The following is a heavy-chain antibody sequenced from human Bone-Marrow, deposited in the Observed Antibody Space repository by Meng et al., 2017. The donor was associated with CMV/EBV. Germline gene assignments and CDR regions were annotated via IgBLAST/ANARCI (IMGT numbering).Heavy chain of an antibody. CDR1: GFTFSSYS. CDR3: ARGRIGSYVYFQN. D-gene: IGHD1-26*01. J-gene: IGHJ1*01. CDR2: ISSSSTYI. V-gene: IGHV3-21*01. Sequence: GESLKISCAASGFTFSSYSMDWVRQAPGKGLEWVSSISSSSTYIYYADSVKGRFTISRDNAEDSLYLQINSLRTEDTAVYYCARGRIGSYVYFQNWGQGNLVTVSS.